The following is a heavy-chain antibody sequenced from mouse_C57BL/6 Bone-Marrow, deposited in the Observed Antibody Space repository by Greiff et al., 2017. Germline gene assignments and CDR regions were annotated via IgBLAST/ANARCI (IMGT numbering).Heavy chain of an antibody. CDR3: ARGGIRYGYYGSSYWYFDV. J-gene: IGHJ1*03. CDR1: GYSITSDY. V-gene: IGHV3-8*01. Sequence: DVKLVESGPGLAKPSQTLSLTCSVTGYSITSDYWNWIRKFPGNKLEYMGYLSYSGSTYYNPSLKSRISITRDTSKNQYYLQLNSVTTEDTATYYCARGGIRYGYYGSSYWYFDVWGTGTTVTVSS. D-gene: IGHD1-1*01. CDR2: LSYSGST.